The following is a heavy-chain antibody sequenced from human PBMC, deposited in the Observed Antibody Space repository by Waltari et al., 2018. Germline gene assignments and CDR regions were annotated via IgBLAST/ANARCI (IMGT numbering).Heavy chain of an antibody. D-gene: IGHD6-19*01. CDR2: ISYDGSNK. V-gene: IGHV3-30*18. CDR1: GFTFSSYR. CDR3: AKVSFSGGYWGYGMDV. J-gene: IGHJ6*02. Sequence: QVQLVESGGGVVQPGRSLRLSCAASGFTFSSYRMHWVRPAPGKGLEWVAVISYDGSNKYYADSVKGRFTISRDNSKNTLYLQMNSLRAEDTAVYYCAKVSFSGGYWGYGMDVWGQGTTVTVSS.